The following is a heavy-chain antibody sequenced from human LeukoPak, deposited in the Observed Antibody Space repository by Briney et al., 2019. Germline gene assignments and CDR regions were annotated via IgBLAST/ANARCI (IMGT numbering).Heavy chain of an antibody. CDR3: ARGHANNCSGGSCYTLNFDY. CDR2: SNHSGST. V-gene: IGHV4-34*01. J-gene: IGHJ4*02. Sequence: SETLALTCAVYGWSFSGYYWSWVRQPPGKGLEWIGESNHSGSTNYNPSLKSRVSISVDTSKNQFSLKLSSVTAADTAVYYCARGHANNCSGGSCYTLNFDYWGQGTLVTVSS. D-gene: IGHD2-15*01. CDR1: GWSFSGYY.